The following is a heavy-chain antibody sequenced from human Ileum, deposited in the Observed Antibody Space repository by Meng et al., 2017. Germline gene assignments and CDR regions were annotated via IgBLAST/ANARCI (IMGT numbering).Heavy chain of an antibody. CDR1: GFTFSTYS. J-gene: IGHJ4*02. CDR3: ARDWDWVVWDY. Sequence: EVDLVEAGGGLVPPGGSLTLSCAASGFTFSTYSMHWVRQAPGKGLVWVSQIKPDGRTTAYADSVKGRFTISRDNAKSTLYLEMNSLRAEDAAVYYCARDWDWVVWDYWGQGTLVTVSS. V-gene: IGHV3-74*01. CDR2: IKPDGRTT. D-gene: IGHD3/OR15-3a*01.